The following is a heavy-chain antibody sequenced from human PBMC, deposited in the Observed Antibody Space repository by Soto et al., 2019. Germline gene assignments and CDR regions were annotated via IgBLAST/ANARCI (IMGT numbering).Heavy chain of an antibody. Sequence: EVQLVQSGAEVKKPGESLKISCKGSGYSFTNFWIAWVRLMPEKGLEWMGIIYPGDSDTRYSPSFRGQVTISADKSITTAYLQWSSLKASDIAMYYCARPTRDGYGPKAYYFDSWGQGTLVTVSS. D-gene: IGHD5-12*01. CDR2: IYPGDSDT. V-gene: IGHV5-51*03. J-gene: IGHJ4*02. CDR3: ARPTRDGYGPKAYYFDS. CDR1: GYSFTNFW.